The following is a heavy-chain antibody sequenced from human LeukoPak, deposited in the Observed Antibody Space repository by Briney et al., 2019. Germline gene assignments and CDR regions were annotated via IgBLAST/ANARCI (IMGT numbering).Heavy chain of an antibody. CDR2: INHSGST. J-gene: IGHJ5*02. Sequence: PSETLSLTCAVYGGSFSGYYWSWIRQPPGKVLEWIGEINHSGSTKYNPSLKSRVTISVDTSKNKFSLKLSSVTAADTAVYYCARGPYYYDSSGYYRAWGQGTLVTVSS. CDR1: GGSFSGYY. D-gene: IGHD3-22*01. CDR3: ARGPYYYDSSGYYRA. V-gene: IGHV4-34*01.